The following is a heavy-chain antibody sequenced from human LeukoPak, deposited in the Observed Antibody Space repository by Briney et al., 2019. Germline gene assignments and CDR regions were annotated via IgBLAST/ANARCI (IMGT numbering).Heavy chain of an antibody. CDR1: GFTFSSYA. D-gene: IGHD3-3*01. V-gene: IGHV4-34*01. CDR3: AGEVERDFWSGYYTY. J-gene: IGHJ4*02. CDR2: INHSGST. Sequence: GSLRLSCAASGFTFSSYAMSWIRQPPGKGLEWIGEINHSGSTNYNPSLKSRVTISVDTSKNQFSLKLSSVTAADTAVYYCAGEVERDFWSGYYTYWGQGTLVTVSS.